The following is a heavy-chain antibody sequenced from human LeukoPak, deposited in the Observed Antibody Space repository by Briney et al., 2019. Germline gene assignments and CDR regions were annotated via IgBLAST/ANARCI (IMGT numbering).Heavy chain of an antibody. CDR3: VRLSRSVPNDY. CDR1: GFTFSTYW. D-gene: IGHD5/OR15-5a*01. J-gene: IGHJ4*02. Sequence: GGSLRLSCAASGFTFSTYWMSWVRQPPGKGLEWVANINQGGSVKQHVDSVEGRFTVSRDNAKNSVLLQMNSLRAEDTAVYYCVRLSRSVPNDYWGQGTLVTVSS. V-gene: IGHV3-7*01. CDR2: INQGGSVK.